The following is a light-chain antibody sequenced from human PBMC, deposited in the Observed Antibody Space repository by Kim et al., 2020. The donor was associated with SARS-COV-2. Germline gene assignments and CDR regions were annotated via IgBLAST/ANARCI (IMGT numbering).Light chain of an antibody. CDR1: QGIRNE. CDR2: AAS. J-gene: IGKJ1*01. V-gene: IGKV1-6*01. Sequence: GSVGDRGTITCRASQGIRNELGWYQQKPGKAPKLLIYAASSLQSGVPSRFSGSGSGTDFTLTISSLQPEDFATYYCLHDYNYPRTFGQGTKVDIK. CDR3: LHDYNYPRT.